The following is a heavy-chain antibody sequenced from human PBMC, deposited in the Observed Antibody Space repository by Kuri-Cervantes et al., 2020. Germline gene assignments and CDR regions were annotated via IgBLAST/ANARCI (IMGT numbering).Heavy chain of an antibody. V-gene: IGHV1-2*02. Sequence: ASVKVSCKASGYTFTGYYMHWVRQAPGQGLEWMGWINPNSGGTNYAQKFQGRVTMTRNTSISTAYMELSSLRSEDTAVYYCARLYPIVVVPAAIYGMDVWGQGTTVTVSS. CDR1: GYTFTGYY. CDR2: INPNSGGT. J-gene: IGHJ6*02. D-gene: IGHD2-2*01. CDR3: ARLYPIVVVPAAIYGMDV.